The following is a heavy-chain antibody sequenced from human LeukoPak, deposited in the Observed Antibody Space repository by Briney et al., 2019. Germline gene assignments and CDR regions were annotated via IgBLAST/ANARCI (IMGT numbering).Heavy chain of an antibody. CDR1: GFTFSSYG. D-gene: IGHD6-6*01. J-gene: IGHJ3*02. CDR2: ISYDGNNK. V-gene: IGHV3-30*18. Sequence: GGSLRLSCAASGFTFSSYGMHWVRQAPGKGLEGLALISYDGNNKYYADSVKGRFTISRDNSKNTLYLQMNSLRAEDTAVYYCAKMLVGSSLGYDAFDIWGQGTMVTVSS. CDR3: AKMLVGSSLGYDAFDI.